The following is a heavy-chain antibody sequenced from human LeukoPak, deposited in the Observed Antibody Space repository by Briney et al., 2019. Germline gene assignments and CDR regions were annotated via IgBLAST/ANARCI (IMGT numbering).Heavy chain of an antibody. CDR2: IYYSGST. J-gene: IGHJ3*02. V-gene: IGHV4-59*01. Sequence: SETLSLTCTVSGGSISSYYWSWIRQPPGKGLEWIGYIYYSGSTNYNPSLKSRVTISVDTSKNQFSLKLSSVTAADTAVYYCAREEYVAFDIWGQGTMVTVSS. CDR3: AREEYVAFDI. CDR1: GGSISSYY. D-gene: IGHD2-2*01.